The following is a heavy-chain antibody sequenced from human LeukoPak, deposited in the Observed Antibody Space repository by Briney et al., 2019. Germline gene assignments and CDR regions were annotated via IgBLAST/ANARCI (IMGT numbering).Heavy chain of an antibody. D-gene: IGHD2-2*01. CDR3: ARGLGYCTSTTCLLPFDY. CDR2: IYSGGST. Sequence: GGSLRLSSAASGFTVSTYYITWVRQAPGKGLECVSVIYSGGSTYYADSVKGRFTVSRDNSKNTLYLQMNSLRAEDTAMYYCARGLGYCTSTTCLLPFDYWGQGTLVTVSS. V-gene: IGHV3-53*01. CDR1: GFTVSTYY. J-gene: IGHJ4*02.